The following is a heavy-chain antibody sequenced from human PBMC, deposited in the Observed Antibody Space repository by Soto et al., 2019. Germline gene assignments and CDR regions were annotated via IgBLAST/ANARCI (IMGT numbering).Heavy chain of an antibody. D-gene: IGHD3-22*01. V-gene: IGHV3-23*01. CDR2: ISGSGGST. J-gene: IGHJ6*02. CDR3: AKVKLGSSGQYYYYGMDV. CDR1: GFTFSSYA. Sequence: PGGSLRLSCAASGFTFSSYAMSWVRQATGKGLEWVSAISGSGGSTYYADSVKGRFTISRDNSKNTLYLQMNSLRAEDTAVYYCAKVKLGSSGQYYYYGMDVWGQGATVTVSS.